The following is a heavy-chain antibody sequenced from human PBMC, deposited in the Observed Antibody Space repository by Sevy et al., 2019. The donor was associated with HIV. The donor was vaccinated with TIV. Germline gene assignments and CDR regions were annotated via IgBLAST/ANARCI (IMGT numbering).Heavy chain of an antibody. V-gene: IGHV3-15*01. CDR1: GFTFTNTW. CDR3: TTGDPYNRYGYMRPYFFDY. CDR2: IKSKTDGGTG. J-gene: IGHJ4*02. D-gene: IGHD5-18*01. Sequence: GESLKISCAASGFTFTNTWMSWVRQAPGKGLEWVGRIKSKTDGGTGDYAAPVKGRFSISRDDSKNTLNLQMNSLKTEDTAVYYCTTGDPYNRYGYMRPYFFDYWGQGTLVTVSS.